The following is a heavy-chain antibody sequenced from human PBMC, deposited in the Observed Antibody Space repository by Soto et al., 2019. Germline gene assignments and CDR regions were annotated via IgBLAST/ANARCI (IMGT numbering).Heavy chain of an antibody. D-gene: IGHD3-10*01. CDR3: AVAHYGSGSYFVDY. CDR2: IYYSGST. J-gene: IGHJ4*02. CDR1: GGSISSYY. V-gene: IGHV4-59*08. Sequence: PSETLSLTCTVSGGSISSYYWSWIRQPPGKGLEWIGYIYYSGSTNYNPSLKSRVTISVDTSKNQFSLKLSSVTAADTAVYYCAVAHYGSGSYFVDYWGQGTLVTVSS.